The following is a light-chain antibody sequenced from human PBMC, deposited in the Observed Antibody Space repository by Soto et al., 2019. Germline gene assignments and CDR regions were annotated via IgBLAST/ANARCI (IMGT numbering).Light chain of an antibody. J-gene: IGKJ4*01. CDR3: QQYYRYPVT. V-gene: IGKV1-16*02. CDR2: AAS. CDR1: QGISTY. Sequence: DIQMTQSPSSLSASVGDRVTITCRASQGISTYLAWFQQKPGKAPQSLIYAASTLQSGVPSKFSGSGSRTDFTLTISSLQPEDFATYYCQQYYRYPVTFGGGSKVDIK.